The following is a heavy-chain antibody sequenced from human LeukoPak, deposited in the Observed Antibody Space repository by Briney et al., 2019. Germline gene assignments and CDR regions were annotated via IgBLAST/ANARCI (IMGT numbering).Heavy chain of an antibody. D-gene: IGHD5/OR15-5a*01. V-gene: IGHV5-51*01. J-gene: IGHJ4*02. CDR3: ARSTWPPDY. CDR1: GYNFTPYW. Sequence: GESLKISCKASGYNFTPYWIGWVRQMPGRGLEWMGIIFPGGSDTKYSPSLQGQVTMSVDRSISTAYLQWGSLKASDTAMYYCARSTWPPDYWGQGTLVTVSS. CDR2: IFPGGSDT.